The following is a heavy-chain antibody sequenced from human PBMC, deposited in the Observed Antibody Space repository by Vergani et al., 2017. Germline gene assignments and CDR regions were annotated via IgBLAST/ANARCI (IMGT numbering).Heavy chain of an antibody. J-gene: IGHJ4*02. CDR1: GFTFSSYA. CDR3: AKVRHIVVVPASLSRPLDY. Sequence: EVQLLESGGGLVQPGGSLRLSCAASGFTFSSYAMSWVRQAPGEGLEWVSAISGSGGSTYYADSVKVRFTISRDNSKNTLYLQMNSLRAEDTAVYYCAKVRHIVVVPASLSRPLDYWGQGTLVTVSS. V-gene: IGHV3-23*01. D-gene: IGHD2-2*01. CDR2: ISGSGGST.